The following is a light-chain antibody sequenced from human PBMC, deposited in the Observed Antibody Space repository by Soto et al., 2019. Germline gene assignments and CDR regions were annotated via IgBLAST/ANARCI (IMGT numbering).Light chain of an antibody. J-gene: IGLJ2*01. Sequence: QSALTQPASVSGSPGQSITISCTGTSSDVGSYNLVSWNQQHPGKAPKLMIYEGSKRPSGVSNRFSGSKSGNTASLTISGLQAEDEADYYCCSYAGSSTFVHVVFGGGTKLTVL. CDR3: CSYAGSSTFVHVV. V-gene: IGLV2-23*03. CDR1: SSDVGSYNL. CDR2: EGS.